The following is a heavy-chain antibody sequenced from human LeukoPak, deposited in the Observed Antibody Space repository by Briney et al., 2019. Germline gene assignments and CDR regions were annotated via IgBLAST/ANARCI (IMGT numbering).Heavy chain of an antibody. CDR1: GFTFDDYA. V-gene: IGHV3-9*01. D-gene: IGHD3-3*02. CDR3: AKAHDLHFRSGYRD. Sequence: GRSLRLSCAASGFTFDDYAMHWVRQAPGKGLEWVSGISWNSGSIGYADSVKGRFTISRDNAKNSLYLQMNGLRAEDTALYYCAKAHDLHFRSGYRDWGQGTLVTVSS. CDR2: ISWNSGSI. J-gene: IGHJ4*02.